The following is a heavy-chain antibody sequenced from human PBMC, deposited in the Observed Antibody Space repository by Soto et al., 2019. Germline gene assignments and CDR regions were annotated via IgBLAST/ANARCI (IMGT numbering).Heavy chain of an antibody. V-gene: IGHV6-1*01. D-gene: IGHD1-26*01. Sequence: SRTLSLTCAITGDSVSSNSAGWSWVRQSPSRGLEWLGRTYYRSKWYYAYAVSVRGRITINPDTSKNQYSLQLNSVTPEDTAVYFCARGEQYSGRIFDYWGQGTLVTVS. J-gene: IGHJ4*01. CDR1: GDSVSSNSAG. CDR3: ARGEQYSGRIFDY. CDR2: TYYRSKWYY.